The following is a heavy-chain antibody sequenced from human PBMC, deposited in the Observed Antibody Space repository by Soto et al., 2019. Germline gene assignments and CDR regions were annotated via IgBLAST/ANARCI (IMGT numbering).Heavy chain of an antibody. D-gene: IGHD6-13*01. J-gene: IGHJ5*02. CDR3: ARRIAAAGTSWFDP. CDR1: GYTFTSYD. Sequence: ASVKVSCKASGYTFTSYDINWVRQATGQGLEWVGWMNPNSGNTGYAQKFQGGVTMTRNTSISTAYMELSSLRSEDTAVYYCARRIAAAGTSWFDPWGQGTLVTVSS. CDR2: MNPNSGNT. V-gene: IGHV1-8*01.